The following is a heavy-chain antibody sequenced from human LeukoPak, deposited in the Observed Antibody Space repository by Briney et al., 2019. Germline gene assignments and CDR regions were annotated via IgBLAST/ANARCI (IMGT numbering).Heavy chain of an antibody. D-gene: IGHD3-10*01. CDR1: GFTFRLYD. V-gene: IGHV3-48*01. Sequence: GGSLRLSCAASGFTFRLYDMNWVRQAPGKGLEGVSYINEDTSIIHYADSVKGRFTISRDNAKNSLYLQMSSLRLLDTAVYYCATPGVRRDSWFAPWGQGTLVTVSS. J-gene: IGHJ5*02. CDR2: INEDTSII. CDR3: ATPGVRRDSWFAP.